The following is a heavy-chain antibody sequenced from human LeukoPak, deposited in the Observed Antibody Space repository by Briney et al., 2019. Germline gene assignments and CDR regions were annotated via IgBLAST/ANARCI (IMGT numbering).Heavy chain of an antibody. J-gene: IGHJ4*02. CDR1: GFTFDDYA. D-gene: IGHD3-10*01. CDR2: ISWNSGSI. V-gene: IGHV3-9*01. Sequence: SGGSLRLSCAASGFTFDDYAMHWVRQAPGKGLEWVSGISWNSGSIGYADSVKGRFTISRDNAKNSLHLQMNSLRAEDTAVYYCARDLTGASGYWGQGTLVTVSS. CDR3: ARDLTGASGY.